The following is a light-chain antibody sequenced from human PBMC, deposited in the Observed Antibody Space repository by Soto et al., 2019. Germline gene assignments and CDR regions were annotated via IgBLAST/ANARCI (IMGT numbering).Light chain of an antibody. Sequence: QSALTQPRSVSGSPGQSVTISCTGTSSDVGGYDYVSWYQQHPGKAPKLMIYDVTKRPSGVPDRFSGSRSGNTASLTISGLQADDDADYYCCSYAGTCTFYVFGTGTKLTVL. J-gene: IGLJ1*01. CDR1: SSDVGGYDY. CDR3: CSYAGTCTFYV. CDR2: DVT. V-gene: IGLV2-11*01.